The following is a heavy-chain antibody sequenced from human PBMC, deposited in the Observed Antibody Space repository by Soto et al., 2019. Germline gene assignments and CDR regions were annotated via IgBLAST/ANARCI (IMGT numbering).Heavy chain of an antibody. V-gene: IGHV3-23*01. D-gene: IGHD2-15*01. CDR3: AKAEDIVVVEGVDMDV. Sequence: GGSLRLSCASSVFTFISYAMSWVRQAPGKGLEWVSGISGSGGSTYYADSVKGRFTISRDNSYNTLYLQMNSLRAEDTAVYYCAKAEDIVVVEGVDMDVWGQGTPVTVSS. CDR2: ISGSGGST. J-gene: IGHJ6*02. CDR1: VFTFISYA.